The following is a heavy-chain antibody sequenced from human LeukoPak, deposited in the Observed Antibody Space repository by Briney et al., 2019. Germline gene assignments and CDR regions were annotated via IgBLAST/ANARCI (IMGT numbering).Heavy chain of an antibody. J-gene: IGHJ6*03. V-gene: IGHV3-23*01. CDR3: VKQAAGLLNYYMDV. CDR2: ISGCGGST. CDR1: GFTFSSFW. Sequence: PGGSLRLSCAASGFTFSSFWMRWVRQAPGKGLECVSAISGCGGSTYYADSVKGRFTISRDNSKNTLYLQMDSLRAEDTAVYYCVKQAAGLLNYYMDVWGKGTTVTVSS. D-gene: IGHD6-13*01.